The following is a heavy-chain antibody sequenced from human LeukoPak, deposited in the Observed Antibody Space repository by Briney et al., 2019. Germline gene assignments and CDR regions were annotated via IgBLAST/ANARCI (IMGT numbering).Heavy chain of an antibody. J-gene: IGHJ6*02. CDR3: ARDSCSGGSCYLGWYYYYGMDV. V-gene: IGHV1-46*01. CDR1: GYTFPSYF. Sequence: ASVKVSCKASGYTFPSYFMHWVRQAPGQGLEWMGIINPTGGSTTYAQKFQGRVTMTRDTSTSTVYMELSSLRSDDTAVYYCARDSCSGGSCYLGWYYYYGMDVWGQGTTVTVSS. CDR2: INPTGGST. D-gene: IGHD2-15*01.